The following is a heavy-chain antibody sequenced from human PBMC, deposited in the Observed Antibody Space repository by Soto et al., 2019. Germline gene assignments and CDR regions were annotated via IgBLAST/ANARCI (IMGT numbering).Heavy chain of an antibody. J-gene: IGHJ6*02. CDR3: ARYYDFWSGPRYFGMDV. CDR1: GYIFSTYW. D-gene: IGHD3-3*01. V-gene: IGHV5-51*01. Sequence: HGESLKISCKGSGYIFSTYWIGWVRQMPGKGLEWMGVIYPGDSDTRYSPSFQGQVTISADKSMTTAYLQWNTLKASDTATYYCARYYDFWSGPRYFGMDVWGRGTTVTVSS. CDR2: IYPGDSDT.